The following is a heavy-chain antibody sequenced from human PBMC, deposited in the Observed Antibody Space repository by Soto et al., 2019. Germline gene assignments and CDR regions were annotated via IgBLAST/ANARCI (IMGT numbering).Heavy chain of an antibody. CDR3: ARASDNWNYVNWFDP. Sequence: SETLSLTCTVSGGSISSSSYYWGWIRQPPGKGLEWIGSIYYSGSTYYNPSLKSRVTISVDTSKNQFSLKLSSVTAADTAVYYCARASDNWNYVNWFDPWGQGTLVTVSS. V-gene: IGHV4-39*07. CDR2: IYYSGST. D-gene: IGHD1-7*01. CDR1: GGSISSSSYY. J-gene: IGHJ5*02.